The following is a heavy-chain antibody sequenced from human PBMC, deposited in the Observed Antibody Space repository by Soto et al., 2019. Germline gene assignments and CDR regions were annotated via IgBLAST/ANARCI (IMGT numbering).Heavy chain of an antibody. D-gene: IGHD2-2*01. J-gene: IGHJ4*02. CDR1: GGSFSGYY. Sequence: QVQLQQWGAGLLKPSETLSLTCAVYGGSFSGYYWSWIRQPPGKGLEWIGEINHSGSTNYNPSLKSRVTISVDTSKNQFSLKLSSVTAADTAVYYCARSVGYCSSTSCRIGGYWGQGTLVTVSS. CDR3: ARSVGYCSSTSCRIGGY. V-gene: IGHV4-34*01. CDR2: INHSGST.